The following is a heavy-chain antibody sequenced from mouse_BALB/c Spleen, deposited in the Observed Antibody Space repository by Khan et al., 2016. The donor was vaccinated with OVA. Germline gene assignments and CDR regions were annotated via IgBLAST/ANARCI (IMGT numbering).Heavy chain of an antibody. D-gene: IGHD1-1*01. CDR2: TNPTNGRT. J-gene: IGHJ2*01. CDR1: GYTFTSYW. Sequence: QVQLQQSGAELVKAGASVKMSCKASGYTFTSYWMHWVKQRLGQGLEWFAETNPTNGRTYYNEKFKSKATLTVDKSSSTAYMLLSGLTFEDSAVYYCARIKNIVATYFDYWGQGTTLTVSS. V-gene: IGHV1S81*02. CDR3: ARIKNIVATYFDY.